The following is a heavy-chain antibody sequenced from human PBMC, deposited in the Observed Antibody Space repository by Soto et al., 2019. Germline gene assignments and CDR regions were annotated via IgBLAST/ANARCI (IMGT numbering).Heavy chain of an antibody. J-gene: IGHJ5*02. CDR2: INAGNGNT. CDR1: GYTFTSYA. V-gene: IGHV1-3*01. D-gene: IGHD4-4*01. CDR3: ARGSYSNYVWFDP. Sequence: ASVKVSCTASGYTFTSYAMHWVRQAPGQRLEWMGWINAGNGNTKYSQKFQGRVTITRDTSASTAYMELSSLRSEDTAVYYCARGSYSNYVWFDPWGQGTLVTVSS.